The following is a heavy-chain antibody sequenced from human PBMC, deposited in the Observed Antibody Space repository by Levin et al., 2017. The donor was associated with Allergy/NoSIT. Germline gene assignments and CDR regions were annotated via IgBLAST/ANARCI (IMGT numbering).Heavy chain of an antibody. V-gene: IGHV4-59*01. CDR2: IYYSGST. D-gene: IGHD4-17*01. CDR3: ARVADDYGDPYYFDY. CDR1: GGSISSYY. Sequence: PSETLSLTCTVSGGSISSYYWSWIRQPPGKGLEWIGYIYYSGSTNYNPSLKSRVTISVDTSKNQFSLKLSSVTAADTAVYYCARVADDYGDPYYFDYWGQGTLVTVSS. J-gene: IGHJ4*02.